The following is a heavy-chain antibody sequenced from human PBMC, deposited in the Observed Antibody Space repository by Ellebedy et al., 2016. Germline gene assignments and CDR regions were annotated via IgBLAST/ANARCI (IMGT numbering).Heavy chain of an antibody. CDR1: GFTFSSYW. Sequence: GESLKISXAASGFTFSSYWMSWVRQAPGKGLEWVANIKQDGSKKYYVDSVKGRFTISRDNAKNSLYLQMNSLRAEDTAVYYCARDMSWDPEQLWSYWGQGTLVTVSS. V-gene: IGHV3-7*01. J-gene: IGHJ4*02. CDR2: IKQDGSKK. CDR3: ARDMSWDPEQLWSY. D-gene: IGHD5-18*01.